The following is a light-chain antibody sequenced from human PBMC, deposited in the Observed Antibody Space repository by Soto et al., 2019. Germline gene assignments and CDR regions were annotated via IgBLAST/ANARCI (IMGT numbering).Light chain of an antibody. CDR1: QSVSSSY. CDR2: GAS. V-gene: IGKV3-20*01. Sequence: EIVLTQSPGTLSLSPGERATLSCRASQSVSSSYLAWYQQKPGQAPRLLIYGASSRATGIPDWFSGSGCGTAFTLTISRLEPEDFAVYYCQQYGSSPWTFGQGTKVEIK. CDR3: QQYGSSPWT. J-gene: IGKJ1*01.